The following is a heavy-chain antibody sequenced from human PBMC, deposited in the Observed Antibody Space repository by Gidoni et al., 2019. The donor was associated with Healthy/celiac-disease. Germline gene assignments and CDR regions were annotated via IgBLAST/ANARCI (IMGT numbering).Heavy chain of an antibody. J-gene: IGHJ5*02. CDR2: IYYSGST. CDR1: GASISNYY. CDR3: ARGGYGSGSYSNWFDP. Sequence: QVQLPESGPGLEKPSETLSLTCTVSGASISNYYWSWIRQPPGKGLEWIGYIYYSGSTNYNPSLKSRVTISVDTSKNQFSLKLSSVTAADTAVYYCARGGYGSGSYSNWFDPWGQGTLVTVSS. V-gene: IGHV4-59*01. D-gene: IGHD3-10*01.